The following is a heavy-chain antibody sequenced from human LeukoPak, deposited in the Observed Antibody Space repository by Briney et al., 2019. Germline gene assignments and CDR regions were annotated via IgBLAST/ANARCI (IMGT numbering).Heavy chain of an antibody. D-gene: IGHD4-17*01. CDR2: IRQDGSVK. CDR3: ATSYGDYGMDV. V-gene: IGHV3-7*01. Sequence: GGSLRLSCAASGFSFSSYWMSWVRQAPGKGLEWVASIRQDGSVKHYVDSVKGRFTISRENAKNSLYLQMNILRAEDTAVYYCATSYGDYGMDVWGQGTTVTVSS. J-gene: IGHJ6*02. CDR1: GFSFSSYW.